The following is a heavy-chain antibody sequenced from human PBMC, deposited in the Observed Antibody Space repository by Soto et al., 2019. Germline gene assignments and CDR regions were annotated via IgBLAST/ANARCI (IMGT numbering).Heavy chain of an antibody. CDR2: INHSGST. CDR1: GGSFSGYY. V-gene: IGHV4-34*01. D-gene: IGHD2-8*02. J-gene: IGHJ4*02. CDR3: ARDKITGLFDY. Sequence: QVQLQQWGAGLLKPSETLSLTCPVYGGSFSGYYWTWIRQPPGTGLEWIGEINHSGSTTYNPSLKSRVTISVDTSKNQFSLTLTSVTAADTAVYYCARDKITGLFDYWCQGTLVTVYS.